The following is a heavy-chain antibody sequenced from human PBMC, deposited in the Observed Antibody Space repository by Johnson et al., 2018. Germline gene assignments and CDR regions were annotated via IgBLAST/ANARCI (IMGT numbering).Heavy chain of an antibody. CDR2: ISYDGSNK. CDR3: ARVPYLSTGYYDYYQDV. D-gene: IGHD7-27*01. Sequence: QVQLVQSGGGVVQPGRSLRLSCAASGFTFSSYAMHWVRQAPGKGLEWVAVISYDGSNKYYADSVKGRFTISRDNSKTTLYLQMNSMRAEDTAVYYCARVPYLSTGYYDYYQDVWGKGTTVTVSS. V-gene: IGHV3-30-3*01. CDR1: GFTFSSYA. J-gene: IGHJ6*03.